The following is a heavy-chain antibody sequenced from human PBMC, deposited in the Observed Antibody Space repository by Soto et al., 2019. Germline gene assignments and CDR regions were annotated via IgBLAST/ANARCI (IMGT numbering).Heavy chain of an antibody. Sequence: GGSLRLSCAASGFTFSSYSMNWVRQAPGKGLEWVSSISSSSSYIYYADSVKGRFTISRDNAKNSLYPQMNSLRAEDTAVYYCARDPPFVYDFWSGPDYWGQGTLVTVSS. CDR2: ISSSSSYI. D-gene: IGHD3-3*01. CDR3: ARDPPFVYDFWSGPDY. V-gene: IGHV3-21*01. J-gene: IGHJ4*02. CDR1: GFTFSSYS.